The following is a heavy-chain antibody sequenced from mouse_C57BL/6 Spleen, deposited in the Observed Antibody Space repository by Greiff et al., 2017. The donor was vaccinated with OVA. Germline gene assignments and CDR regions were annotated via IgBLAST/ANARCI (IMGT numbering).Heavy chain of an antibody. V-gene: IGHV5-6*01. CDR3: ARRRGSSYCFDY. J-gene: IGHJ2*01. D-gene: IGHD1-1*01. Sequence: EVQGVESGGDLVKPGGSLKLSCAASGFTFSSYGMSWVRQTPDKRLEWVATISSGGSYTYYPDSVKGRFTISRDNAKNTLYLQMSSLKSEDTAMYYCARRRGSSYCFDYWGQGTTLTVSS. CDR1: GFTFSSYG. CDR2: ISSGGSYT.